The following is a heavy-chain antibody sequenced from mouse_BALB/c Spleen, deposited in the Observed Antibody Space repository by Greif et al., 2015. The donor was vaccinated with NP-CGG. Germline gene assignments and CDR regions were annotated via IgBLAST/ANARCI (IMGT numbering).Heavy chain of an antibody. V-gene: IGHV1-7*01. D-gene: IGHD1-1*01. CDR3: AIYYGSSGFAY. J-gene: IGHJ3*01. CDR2: INPSTGYT. Sequence: VQLQQSGAELAKPGASVKMSCKASGYTFTSYWMHWVKQRPGQGLEWIGYINPSTGYTEYNQKFKDKATLTADKSSSTAYMQLSSLTSEDSAVYYCAIYYGSSGFAYWGQGTLVTVSA. CDR1: GYTFTSYW.